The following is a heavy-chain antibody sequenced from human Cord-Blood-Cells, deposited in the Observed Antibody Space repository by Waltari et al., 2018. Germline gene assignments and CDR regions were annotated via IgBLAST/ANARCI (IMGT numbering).Heavy chain of an antibody. V-gene: IGHV1-3*01. Sequence: QVQLVQSGAEVKKPGASVKVSCRASGYTFTSYAMQWVRQAPGQRLEWMGWINAGNGNTKYSQKFQGRVTITRDTSASTAYMELSSLRSEDTAVYYCARELGLGYFDLWGRGTLVTVSS. J-gene: IGHJ2*01. CDR2: INAGNGNT. CDR3: ARELGLGYFDL. D-gene: IGHD7-27*01. CDR1: GYTFTSYA.